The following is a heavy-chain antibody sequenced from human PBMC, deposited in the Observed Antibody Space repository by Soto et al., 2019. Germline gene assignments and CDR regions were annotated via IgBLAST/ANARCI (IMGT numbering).Heavy chain of an antibody. D-gene: IGHD2-2*02. J-gene: IGHJ3*02. CDR2: FDPEDGET. CDR1: GYTLTELS. CDR3: ATVASLDYFSSTSCYKVDAFDI. V-gene: IGHV1-24*01. Sequence: GASVKVSCKVSGYTLTELSMHWVRQAPGKGLERMGGFDPEDGETIYAQKFQGRVTMTEDTSTDTAYMELSSLRSEDTAVYYCATVASLDYFSSTSCYKVDAFDIWCQGTMVTVSS.